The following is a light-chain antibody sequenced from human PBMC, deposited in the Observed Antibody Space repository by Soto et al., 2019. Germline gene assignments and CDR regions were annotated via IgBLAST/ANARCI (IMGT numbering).Light chain of an antibody. J-gene: IGKJ1*01. V-gene: IGKV3-20*01. CDR2: GGS. CDR1: QTVRGIY. Sequence: EIVLTQSTDTLSWSPGERATVSCRASQTVRGIYLAWYQQKPGQAPRLLIYGGSSRATGIPDRFSGSGSGTDFTLTISRLEPEDFAVYYCQQFGSAPEGTFGQGTKVDIK. CDR3: QQFGSAPEGT.